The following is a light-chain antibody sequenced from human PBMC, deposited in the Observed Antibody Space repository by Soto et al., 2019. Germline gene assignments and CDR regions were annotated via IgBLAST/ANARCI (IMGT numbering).Light chain of an antibody. CDR3: QQYNNWPST. V-gene: IGKV3-15*01. CDR1: QSVSSN. J-gene: IGKJ4*01. Sequence: EIVMTQSPATLSVSPGERATLSRRASQSVSSNLAWYQQKPGQAPRLIIYGASTRATGIPARFSGSGSGTEFTLTISSLQSEDFAVYYCQQYNNWPSTFGGGTKVEIK. CDR2: GAS.